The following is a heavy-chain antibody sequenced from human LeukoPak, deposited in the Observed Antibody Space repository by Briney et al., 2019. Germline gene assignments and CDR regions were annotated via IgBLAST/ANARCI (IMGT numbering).Heavy chain of an antibody. CDR3: ARGLSGSFDLDY. D-gene: IGHD1-26*01. Sequence: GGSLRLSCAASGFTFSSYGMHWVRQAPGKGLEWVAFIRYDGSNKYYADSVKGRFTISRDNSKNTLYLQMNSLRAEDTAVYYCARGLSGSFDLDYWGQGTLVTVSS. CDR2: IRYDGSNK. V-gene: IGHV3-30*02. J-gene: IGHJ4*02. CDR1: GFTFSSYG.